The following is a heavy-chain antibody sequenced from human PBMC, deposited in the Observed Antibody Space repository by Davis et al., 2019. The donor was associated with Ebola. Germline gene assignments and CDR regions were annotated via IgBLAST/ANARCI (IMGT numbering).Heavy chain of an antibody. V-gene: IGHV5-51*01. CDR1: GYSFTSYW. J-gene: IGHJ4*02. D-gene: IGHD3-22*01. CDR3: VRQGYYDRSGYADFDY. Sequence: GESLKISCKGSGYSFTSYWIGWVRQMPGKGLEWMGIIYPGDSDTRHSRSFQGRVTISVDKSISTAYVEWSSLEASDTAIYYCVRQGYYDRSGYADFDYWGQGTLVTVSS. CDR2: IYPGDSDT.